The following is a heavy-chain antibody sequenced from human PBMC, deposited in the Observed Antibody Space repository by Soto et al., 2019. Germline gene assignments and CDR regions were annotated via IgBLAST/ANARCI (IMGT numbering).Heavy chain of an antibody. CDR2: IYYSGST. D-gene: IGHD6-19*01. CDR1: GASLTSNNYY. CDR3: ARTRAVWFDP. J-gene: IGHJ5*02. V-gene: IGHV4-39*01. Sequence: SSETLSLTCPVSGASLTSNNYYWGWIRQPPGKGLEWIGSIYYSGSTYYNPSLKSRVTISVDTSKNQFSLKLSSVTAADTAVYYCARTRAVWFDPWGQGTLVT.